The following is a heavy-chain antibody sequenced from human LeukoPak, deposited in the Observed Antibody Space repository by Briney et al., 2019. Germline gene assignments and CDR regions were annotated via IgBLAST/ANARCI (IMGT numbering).Heavy chain of an antibody. J-gene: IGHJ4*02. CDR2: IYWDDDK. CDR3: ALHSEVGVVNDY. CDR1: GFLLSTSGGG. Sequence: SGPTLVKPTQTLTLTCTFSGFLLSTSGGGVGWIRQPPGKALEWLALIYWDDDKRYSPSLKSRLTITKDTSKNQVVLTMTNLDPVDTATYYCALHSEVGVVNDYWGQGTLVTVSS. V-gene: IGHV2-5*02. D-gene: IGHD3-3*01.